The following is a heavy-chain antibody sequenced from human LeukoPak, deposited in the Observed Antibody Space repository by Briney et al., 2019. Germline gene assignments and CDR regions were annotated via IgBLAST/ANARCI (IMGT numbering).Heavy chain of an antibody. CDR3: ARENSSSSTFVDY. CDR1: GGSFSGYY. V-gene: IGHV4-34*01. CDR2: INHSGST. D-gene: IGHD6-6*01. Sequence: SETLSLTCAVYGGSFSGYYWSWIRQPPGKGLEWIGEINHSGSTNYNPSLKSRVTISVDTSKNQFSLKLSSVTAADTAVYYCARENSSSSTFVDYWGQGTLVTVSS. J-gene: IGHJ4*02.